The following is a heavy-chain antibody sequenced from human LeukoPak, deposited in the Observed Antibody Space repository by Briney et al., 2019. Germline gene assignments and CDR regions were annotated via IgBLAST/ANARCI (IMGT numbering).Heavy chain of an antibody. J-gene: IGHJ4*02. Sequence: PGGSLRLSCAASGFTFNIYTMNWVRQAPGKGLEWVSSIDSRSSTIYYADSVKGRFTISRVNAKNSLYLQMNSLRDEDTAVYYCARSIRVATMIFDYWGQGTLVTVSS. V-gene: IGHV3-48*02. CDR3: ARSIRVATMIFDY. CDR2: IDSRSSTI. CDR1: GFTFNIYT. D-gene: IGHD5-12*01.